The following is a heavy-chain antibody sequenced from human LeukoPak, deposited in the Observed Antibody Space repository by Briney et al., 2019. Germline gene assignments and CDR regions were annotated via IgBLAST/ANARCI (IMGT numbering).Heavy chain of an antibody. CDR2: IYHSGTS. V-gene: IGHV4-30-4*01. CDR3: ARRDVTTHRFDY. CDR1: GDSISSGTSY. J-gene: IGHJ4*02. Sequence: SETLSLTCTVSGDSISSGTSYWSWIRRPPGEGLEWIGYIYHSGTSYYNPSLRSRVTISVDTSKNQFPLNLNSVTDADTAVYYCARRDVTTHRFDYWGQGTLVTVSS. D-gene: IGHD4-17*01.